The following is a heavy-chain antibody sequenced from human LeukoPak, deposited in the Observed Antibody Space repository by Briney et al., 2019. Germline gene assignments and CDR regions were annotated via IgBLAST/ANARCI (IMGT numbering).Heavy chain of an antibody. V-gene: IGHV3-23*01. D-gene: IGHD1-26*01. CDR1: GFTFSSYG. CDR2: ISGSGGST. Sequence: GGTLRLSCAASGFTFSSYGMSWVRQAPGKGLEWVSAISGSGGSTYYADSVKGRFTISRDNARNSLSLQMNSLRAEDTAVYYCARDPYSGTYGNTYYYYMDVWGKGTTVTISS. CDR3: ARDPYSGTYGNTYYYYMDV. J-gene: IGHJ6*03.